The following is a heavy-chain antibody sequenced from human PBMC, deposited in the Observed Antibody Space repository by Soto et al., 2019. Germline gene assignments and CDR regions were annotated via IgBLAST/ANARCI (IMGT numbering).Heavy chain of an antibody. CDR2: FDPEDGET. D-gene: IGHD3-22*01. CDR3: ATPTVASHSSGSSLFDF. Sequence: ASVKVSCKVSGYTLAELSMHWVRQAPGKGLEWMGGFDPEDGETVYAQKFQDRVTMTEDTSTDTAYMGLRSLTSEDTAVYFCATPTVASHSSGSSLFDFWGQGTLVTVSS. V-gene: IGHV1-24*01. J-gene: IGHJ4*02. CDR1: GYTLAELS.